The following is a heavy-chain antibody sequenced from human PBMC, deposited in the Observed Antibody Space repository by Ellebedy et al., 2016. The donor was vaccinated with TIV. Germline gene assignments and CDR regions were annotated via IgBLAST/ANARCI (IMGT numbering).Heavy chain of an antibody. Sequence: GESLKISXAASGFTFSSYAMSWVRQAPGKGLEWVGRIKSKTDGGTTDYAAPVKGRFTISRDDSKNTLYLQMNSLKTEDTAVYYCTTYGDYGPFDYWGQGTLVTVSS. J-gene: IGHJ4*02. CDR3: TTYGDYGPFDY. CDR1: GFTFSSYA. V-gene: IGHV3-15*01. D-gene: IGHD4-17*01. CDR2: IKSKTDGGTT.